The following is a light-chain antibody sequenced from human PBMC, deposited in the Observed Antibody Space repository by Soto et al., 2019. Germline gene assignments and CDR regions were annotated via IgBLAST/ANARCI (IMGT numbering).Light chain of an antibody. J-gene: IGKJ5*01. V-gene: IGKV1-39*01. Sequence: DIQMTQSPSSLSASVGDRVTITCQASESISRHLNWYQQKPGKAPNLLIYAASTLQNGVPSRFSGSGSGTDFTLTISSLQPEDFATYYCQQSYSTLSISFGQGTRLEIK. CDR2: AAS. CDR3: QQSYSTLSIS. CDR1: ESISRH.